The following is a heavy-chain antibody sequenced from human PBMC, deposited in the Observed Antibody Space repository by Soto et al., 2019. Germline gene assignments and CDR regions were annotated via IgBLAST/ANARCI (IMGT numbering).Heavy chain of an antibody. CDR1: GGSISSSSYY. Sequence: PSETLPLTCTVSGGSISSSSYYWGWIRQPPGKGLEWIGSIYYSGSTYYNPSLKSRVTISVDTSKNQFSLKLSSVTAADTAVYYCARLGYDFWSGYPGPFDYWGQGTLVTVSS. CDR2: IYYSGST. J-gene: IGHJ4*02. CDR3: ARLGYDFWSGYPGPFDY. D-gene: IGHD3-3*01. V-gene: IGHV4-39*01.